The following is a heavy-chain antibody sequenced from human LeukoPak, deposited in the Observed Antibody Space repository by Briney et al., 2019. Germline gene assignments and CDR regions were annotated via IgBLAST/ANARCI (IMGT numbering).Heavy chain of an antibody. D-gene: IGHD1-7*01. V-gene: IGHV4-30-4*08. J-gene: IGHJ4*02. CDR2: IYYSGST. Sequence: PSETLSLTCTVSGDSISSSGYYWSWIRQPPGKGLEWIGYIYYSGSTYYNPSLKSRVTISVDTSKNQFSLKLSSVTAADTAVYYCARATLNLYYFDYWGQGTLVTVSS. CDR3: ARATLNLYYFDY. CDR1: GDSISSSGYY.